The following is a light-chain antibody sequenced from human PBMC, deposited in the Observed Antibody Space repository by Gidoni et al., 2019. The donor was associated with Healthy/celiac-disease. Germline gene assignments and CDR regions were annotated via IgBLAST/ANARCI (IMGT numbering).Light chain of an antibody. V-gene: IGKV4-1*01. J-gene: IGKJ3*01. CDR3: QQYYSTPFT. CDR2: WAS. Sequence: DIVMTQSPDSLAVSLGERATIHCKSSQSVLYSSNNKNYLAWYQQKPGQPPKLLIYWASTRESGVPDRFSGGGSGTDFTLTISSRQAEDVAVYYCQQYYSTPFTFGPGTKVEIK. CDR1: QSVLYSSNNKNY.